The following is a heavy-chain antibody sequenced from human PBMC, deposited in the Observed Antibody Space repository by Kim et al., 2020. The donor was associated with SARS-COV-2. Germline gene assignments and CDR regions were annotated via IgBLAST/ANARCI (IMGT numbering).Heavy chain of an antibody. CDR1: GFTFSSYW. D-gene: IGHD5-12*01. J-gene: IGHJ6*02. CDR2: INSDGSST. CDR3: ARDRGIVATMVYYYYYYGMDV. V-gene: IGHV3-74*01. Sequence: GGSLRLSCAASGFTFSSYWMHWVRQAPGKGLVWVSRINSDGSSTSYADCVKGRFTISRDNAKNTLYLQMNSLRAEDTAVYYCARDRGIVATMVYYYYYYGMDVWGQGPTVTVSS.